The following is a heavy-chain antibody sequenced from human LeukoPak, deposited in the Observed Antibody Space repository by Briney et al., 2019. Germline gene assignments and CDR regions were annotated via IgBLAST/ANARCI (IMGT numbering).Heavy chain of an antibody. CDR3: ARESIAVAGEKEPDGEIHGDAFDI. J-gene: IGHJ3*02. CDR2: ISYDGSNK. D-gene: IGHD6-19*01. V-gene: IGHV3-30-3*01. CDR1: GFTFSSYA. Sequence: GGSLRLSCAASGFTFSSYAMHWVRQAPGKGLEWVAVISYDGSNKYYADSVKGRFTISRDNSKNTLYLQMNSLRDEDTAVYYCARESIAVAGEKEPDGEIHGDAFDIWGQGTMVTVSS.